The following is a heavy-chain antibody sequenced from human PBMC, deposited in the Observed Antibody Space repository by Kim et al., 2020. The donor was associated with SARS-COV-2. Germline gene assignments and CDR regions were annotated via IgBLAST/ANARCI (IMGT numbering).Heavy chain of an antibody. CDR1: GFTFSSYA. CDR3: AKDSSGWYFSYYYYGMDV. J-gene: IGHJ6*02. Sequence: GGSLRLSCAASGFTFSSYAMSWVRQAPGKGLEWVSAISGSGGSTYYADSVKGRFTISRDNSKNTLYLQMNSLRAEDTAVYYCAKDSSGWYFSYYYYGMDVWGQGTTVTVSS. D-gene: IGHD6-19*01. CDR2: ISGSGGST. V-gene: IGHV3-23*01.